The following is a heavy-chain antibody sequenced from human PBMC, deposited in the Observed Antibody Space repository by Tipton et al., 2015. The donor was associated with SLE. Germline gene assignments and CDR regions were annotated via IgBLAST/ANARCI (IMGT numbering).Heavy chain of an antibody. CDR3: ARHHGSGWLYGLDV. CDR2: VSHTRST. Sequence: TLSLTCAVSGGSFSGYAWSWVRQPPGKGLEWIGEVSHTRSTNYNPSLKSRGTISLDTSNNQFSLRLSSVTAADTAVYYCARHHGSGWLYGLDVWGQGTTVTVSS. CDR1: GGSFSGYA. V-gene: IGHV4-34*01. J-gene: IGHJ6*02. D-gene: IGHD6-19*01.